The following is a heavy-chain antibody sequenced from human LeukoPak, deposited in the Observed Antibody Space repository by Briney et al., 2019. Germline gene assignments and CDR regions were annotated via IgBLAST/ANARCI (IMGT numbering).Heavy chain of an antibody. CDR1: GLAFSSYE. CDR3: AGELGYCSGGDY. Sequence: QPGGSLRLSCAASGLAFSSYEMNRVRQAPGKGLEWISYISDNGVTIYYADSVKGRFTISRDNAKNSLYLQMNSLSAEDTAVYYCAGELGYCSGGDYWGQGTLVTVSS. CDR2: ISDNGVTI. D-gene: IGHD2-15*01. J-gene: IGHJ4*02. V-gene: IGHV3-48*03.